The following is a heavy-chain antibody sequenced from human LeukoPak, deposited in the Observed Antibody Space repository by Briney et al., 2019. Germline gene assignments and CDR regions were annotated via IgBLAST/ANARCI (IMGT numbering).Heavy chain of an antibody. CDR3: ATPGIAAAGDFDY. D-gene: IGHD6-13*01. CDR2: ISAYNGNT. J-gene: IGHJ4*02. Sequence: ASVKVSCKASGYTFTSYGISWVRQAPGQGLEWMGWISAYNGNTNYAQKFQGRVTITADESTSTAYMELSSLRSEDTAVYYCATPGIAAAGDFDYWGQGTLVTVSS. CDR1: GYTFTSYG. V-gene: IGHV1-18*01.